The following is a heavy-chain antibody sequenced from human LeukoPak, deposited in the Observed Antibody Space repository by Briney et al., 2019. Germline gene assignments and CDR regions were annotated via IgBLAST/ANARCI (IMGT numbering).Heavy chain of an antibody. CDR3: ARLGGQQQLVLTSSYGMDV. CDR1: GGSISSYY. J-gene: IGHJ6*02. Sequence: TETLSLTCTVSGGSISSYYWNWIRQPPGKGLEWIGYIYYSGSTNYNPSLKSRVTISVDTSKNQFSLKLNSVTAADTAVYYCARLGGQQQLVLTSSYGMDVWGQGTTVTVSS. V-gene: IGHV4-59*01. D-gene: IGHD6-13*01. CDR2: IYYSGST.